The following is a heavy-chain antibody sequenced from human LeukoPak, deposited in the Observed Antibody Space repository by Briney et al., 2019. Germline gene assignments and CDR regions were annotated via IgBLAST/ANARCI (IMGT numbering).Heavy chain of an antibody. CDR1: GFTFSSYS. D-gene: IGHD2-15*01. Sequence: GGSLRLSCAASGFTFSSYSMNWVRQAPGKGLEWVSSISSSSSYIYYADSVKGRFTISRDNAKNSLYLQMNSLRAEDTAVYYCAGGSSRARDAFDIWGQGTMVTVSS. J-gene: IGHJ3*02. CDR2: ISSSSSYI. V-gene: IGHV3-21*01. CDR3: AGGSSRARDAFDI.